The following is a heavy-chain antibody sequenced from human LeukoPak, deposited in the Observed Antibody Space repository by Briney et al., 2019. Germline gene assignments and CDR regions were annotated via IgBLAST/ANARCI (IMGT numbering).Heavy chain of an antibody. CDR3: ARGKGFVGHFDY. CDR1: GGSFTSNT. D-gene: IGHD2-15*01. CDR2: IIPILGTA. V-gene: IGHV1-69*08. Sequence: SVKVSCKASGGSFTSNTISWLRQAPGQGPEWMGRIIPILGTAEYAEKFKGRVTITADKSTSTAYMELSSLKSEDTALYYCARGKGFVGHFDYWGQGTLVTVS. J-gene: IGHJ4*02.